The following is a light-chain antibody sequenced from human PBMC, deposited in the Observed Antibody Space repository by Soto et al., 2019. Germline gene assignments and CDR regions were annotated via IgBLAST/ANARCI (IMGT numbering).Light chain of an antibody. CDR2: DAS. Sequence: DIQMTQSPSTLSTSVGDRVTITPRASQSITGKLAWYQRKPGKDPDLLIYDASSLESGVPSRFSGSGYGTQFNLTVSRLQTDDFATYECQQYYTYTWTFGQGTKVDIK. J-gene: IGKJ1*01. V-gene: IGKV1-5*01. CDR1: QSITGK. CDR3: QQYYTYTWT.